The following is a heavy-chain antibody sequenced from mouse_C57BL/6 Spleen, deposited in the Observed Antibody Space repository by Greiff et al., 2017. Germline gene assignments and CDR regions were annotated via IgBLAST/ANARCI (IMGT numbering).Heavy chain of an antibody. J-gene: IGHJ4*01. CDR3: ARASGYDYAMDY. D-gene: IGHD1-1*01. CDR1: GYTFTDYN. V-gene: IGHV1-18*01. CDR2: INPNNGGT. Sequence: DVQLVESGPELVKPGASVKIPCKASGYTFTDYNMDWVKQSPGKSLEWIGDINPNNGGTIYNQKFKGKATLTVDKSSSTAYMELRSLTSEDTAVDYCARASGYDYAMDYWGQGTSVTVSS.